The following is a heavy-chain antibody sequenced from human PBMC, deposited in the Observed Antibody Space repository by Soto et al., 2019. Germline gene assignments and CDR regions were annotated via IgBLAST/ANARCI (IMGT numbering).Heavy chain of an antibody. J-gene: IGHJ4*02. Sequence: SETLSLTCAVSGVSIRSSYWWSWVRQPPGKGLEWIGEIYHSGSTNYNPSLKSRVTMSVDKSNNQFSLKLNSVTAADTAVYYCARRYGSCFDFWGQGTLVTVSS. V-gene: IGHV4-4*02. CDR1: GVSIRSSYW. CDR3: ARRYGSCFDF. CDR2: IYHSGST. D-gene: IGHD1-26*01.